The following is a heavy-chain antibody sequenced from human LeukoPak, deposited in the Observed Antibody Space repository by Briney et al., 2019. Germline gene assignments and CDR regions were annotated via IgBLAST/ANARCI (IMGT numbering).Heavy chain of an antibody. Sequence: QPGGSLRLSCAASGFTFSSYSMNWVRQAPGKGLEWVSYISSSSSTIYYADSVKGRFTISRDNARNSLYLQMNSLRAEDTAVYYCAHYDSSGYYQHDAFDIWGQGTMVTVSS. CDR2: ISSSSSTI. J-gene: IGHJ3*02. CDR1: GFTFSSYS. V-gene: IGHV3-48*01. D-gene: IGHD3-22*01. CDR3: AHYDSSGYYQHDAFDI.